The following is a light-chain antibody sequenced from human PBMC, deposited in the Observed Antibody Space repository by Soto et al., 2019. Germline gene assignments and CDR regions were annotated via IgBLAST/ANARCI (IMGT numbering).Light chain of an antibody. CDR1: QSISSW. CDR3: QHYNTYPYT. Sequence: DIQMTQSPSTLSASVGDRVTITCRASQSISSWLAWYQQKPGKAPNLLIHRASTLQSGVPSRFSGSGSGTEFTLTITGLQPDDFATYYCQHYNTYPYTFGQGTRLEI. V-gene: IGKV1-5*03. CDR2: RAS. J-gene: IGKJ5*01.